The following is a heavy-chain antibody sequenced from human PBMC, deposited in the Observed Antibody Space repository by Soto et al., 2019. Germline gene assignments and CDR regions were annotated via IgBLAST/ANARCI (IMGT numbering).Heavy chain of an antibody. CDR2: ISWNSGST. J-gene: IGHJ4*02. CDR3: ARDTGSDTWNDPFDY. CDR1: GFIFVHIA. D-gene: IGHD1-1*01. V-gene: IGHV3-9*01. Sequence: DVQLVESGGGLVQPGRALRLSCAASGFIFVHIAMHWVRQAPWNGLARVSGISWNSGSTDYAASVKGRFIISRDHARNSVYLQMNSLRPEDTALYYCARDTGSDTWNDPFDYWGQGALVIVS.